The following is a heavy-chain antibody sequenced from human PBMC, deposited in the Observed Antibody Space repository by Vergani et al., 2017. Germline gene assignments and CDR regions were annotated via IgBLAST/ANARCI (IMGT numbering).Heavy chain of an antibody. CDR3: VKGQPVWYYDSTWGAFDI. D-gene: IGHD3-22*01. Sequence: QVQLVESGGGVVQPGRSLRLSCAASGFTFSSYGMHWVRQAPGKGLEWVAVIWYDGSNKYYADSVKGRFTISRDNSKNTLYLQMSSLRAEDTAVYYCVKGQPVWYYDSTWGAFDIWGQGTMVTVSS. J-gene: IGHJ3*02. CDR1: GFTFSSYG. CDR2: IWYDGSNK. V-gene: IGHV3-33*06.